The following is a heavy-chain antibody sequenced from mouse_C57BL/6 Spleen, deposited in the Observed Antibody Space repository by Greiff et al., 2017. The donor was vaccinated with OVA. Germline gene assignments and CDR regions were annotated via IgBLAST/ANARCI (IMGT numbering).Heavy chain of an antibody. CDR2: IDPSDSYT. CDR1: GYTFTSYW. Sequence: QVQLQQPGAELVMPGASVKLSCKASGYTFTSYWMHWVKQRPGQGLEWIGEIDPSDSYTNYNQKFKGKSTLTVDKSSSTAYMQLSSLTSEDSAVYYCARLYYYGGHGFDYWGQGTTLTVSS. J-gene: IGHJ2*01. CDR3: ARLYYYGGHGFDY. V-gene: IGHV1-69*01. D-gene: IGHD1-1*02.